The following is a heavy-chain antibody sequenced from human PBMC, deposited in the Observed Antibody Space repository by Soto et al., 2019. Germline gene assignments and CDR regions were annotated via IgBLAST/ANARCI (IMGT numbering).Heavy chain of an antibody. D-gene: IGHD2-8*01. Sequence: GGSLRLSCAASGFTFSSYAMSWVRQAPGKGLEWVSAISGSGGSTYYADSVKGRFTISRDNSKNTLYLQMNSLRAEDTAVYYCARGMVAYYYYGMDVWGQGTTVTVS. CDR1: GFTFSSYA. J-gene: IGHJ6*02. V-gene: IGHV3-23*01. CDR2: ISGSGGST. CDR3: ARGMVAYYYYGMDV.